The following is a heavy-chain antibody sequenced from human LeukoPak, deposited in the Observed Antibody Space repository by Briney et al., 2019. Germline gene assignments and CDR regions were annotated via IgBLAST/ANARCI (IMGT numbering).Heavy chain of an antibody. CDR3: ARDLSVGYCSGGSCPGYYMDV. J-gene: IGHJ6*03. CDR2: ISSSSSYI. V-gene: IGHV3-21*01. CDR1: GFTFSSYS. Sequence: GGSLRLSCAASGFTFSSYSMNWVRQAPGKGLEWVSSISSSSSYIYYADSVKGRFTISRDNAKNSLYLQMNSLRAEDTAVYYCARDLSVGYCSGGSCPGYYMDVWGKGTTVTVSS. D-gene: IGHD2-15*01.